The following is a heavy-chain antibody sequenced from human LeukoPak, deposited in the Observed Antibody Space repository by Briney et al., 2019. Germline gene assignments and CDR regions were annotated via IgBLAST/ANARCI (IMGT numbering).Heavy chain of an antibody. CDR3: ARAIHLVGAFDT. Sequence: PGGSLRLSCAASGFTFSDFWMHWVRQAPGKGLVWVSRINNDGSNRGYVGSVKGRFTISRDNAKNTLYLQMNSLRAEDTAVYYCARAIHLVGAFDTWGQGTMVTVSS. CDR1: GFTFSDFW. D-gene: IGHD1-26*01. CDR2: INNDGSNR. V-gene: IGHV3-74*01. J-gene: IGHJ3*02.